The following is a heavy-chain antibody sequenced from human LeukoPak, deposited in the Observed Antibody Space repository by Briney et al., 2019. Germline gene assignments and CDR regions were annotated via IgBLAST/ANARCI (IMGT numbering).Heavy chain of an antibody. Sequence: GEPPKISCKGSGYSCTTYCNGWGRHMPRKSLEGMVIIYPYDSDTIYSPSLQGQVTISADRSISPAYLQWSSLKAADTAMYYCARVGDILTGYSMFDPWGQGTVVSV. CDR1: GYSCTTYC. CDR3: ARVGDILTGYSMFDP. CDR2: IYPYDSDT. D-gene: IGHD3-9*01. J-gene: IGHJ5*02. V-gene: IGHV5-51*01.